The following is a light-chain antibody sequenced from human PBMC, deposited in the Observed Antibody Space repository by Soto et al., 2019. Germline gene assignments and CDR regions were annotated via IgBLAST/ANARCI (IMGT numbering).Light chain of an antibody. Sequence: SYELTQPPSVSVAPGQTVRITCGGNNIGSEIVHWYQQKPGQPPVLVVYDDSDWPSGIPERFSGSKSGNRATLTISRVEAGDEADYYCHLWDSRGGRYVFGTGTKLTVL. V-gene: IGLV3-21*02. CDR2: DDS. CDR3: HLWDSRGGRYV. J-gene: IGLJ1*01. CDR1: NIGSEI.